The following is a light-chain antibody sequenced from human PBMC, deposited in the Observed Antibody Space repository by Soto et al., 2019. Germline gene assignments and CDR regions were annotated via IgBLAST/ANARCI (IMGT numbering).Light chain of an antibody. Sequence: QSALTQPRSVSGSPGQSVTISCTGTSSDVGGYNYVSWYQRHPGKAPKLIISDVTKRPSGVPDRFSGSKSGNTASLTISGLQAEDEADYDCCSYAGSDILILGGGTKLTVL. CDR3: CSYAGSDILI. V-gene: IGLV2-11*01. CDR2: DVT. CDR1: SSDVGGYNY. J-gene: IGLJ2*01.